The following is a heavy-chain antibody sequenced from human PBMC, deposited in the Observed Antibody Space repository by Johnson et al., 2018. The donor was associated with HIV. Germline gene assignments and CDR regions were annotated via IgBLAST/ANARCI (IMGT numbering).Heavy chain of an antibody. CDR1: GFTFSNDW. CDR2: ISSKSAGGTI. CDR3: STDHPTAPLIIMNAFDI. Sequence: VQLVESGGGLVQPGGSLRLSCAASGFTFSNDWMSWVRQAPGKGLEWVGRISSKSAGGTIEYAAPVKGRFTISRDDSRDTLYLQMNSLKTEDTAVYYCSTDHPTAPLIIMNAFDIWGQGTIVTVSS. V-gene: IGHV3-15*01. D-gene: IGHD3-16*02. J-gene: IGHJ3*02.